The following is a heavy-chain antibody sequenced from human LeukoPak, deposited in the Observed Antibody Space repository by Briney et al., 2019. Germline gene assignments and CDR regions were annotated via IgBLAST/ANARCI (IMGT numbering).Heavy chain of an antibody. Sequence: VASVKVSCKASGYTFTSYYMHWVRQAPGQGLEWMGIINPSGGSTSYAQKFQGRVTMTRDMSTSTVHMELSSLRSEDTAVYYCARPIAVADAFDIWGQGTMVTVSS. J-gene: IGHJ3*02. CDR1: GYTFTSYY. CDR2: INPSGGST. D-gene: IGHD6-19*01. V-gene: IGHV1-46*01. CDR3: ARPIAVADAFDI.